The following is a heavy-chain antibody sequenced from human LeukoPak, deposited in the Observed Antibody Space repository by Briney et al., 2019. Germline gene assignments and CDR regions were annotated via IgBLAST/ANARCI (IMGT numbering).Heavy chain of an antibody. CDR2: ISGSGSGGST. J-gene: IGHJ4*02. Sequence: GGSLRLSCAASGFTFSSSAMSWVRQAPGKGLEWVSSISGSGSGGSTYYADSVKGRFTISRENSKNRLYLQMNSLRAEDTAVYYCARAEGYGGELDSWGQGTLVTVSS. CDR1: GFTFSSSA. D-gene: IGHD4-23*01. V-gene: IGHV3-23*01. CDR3: ARAEGYGGELDS.